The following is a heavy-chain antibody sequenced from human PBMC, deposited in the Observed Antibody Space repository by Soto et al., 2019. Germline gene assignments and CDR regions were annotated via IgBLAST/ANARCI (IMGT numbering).Heavy chain of an antibody. CDR1: GFTFSNYG. CDR2: IWYDGSNK. D-gene: IGHD3-10*01. Sequence: QMQLVESGGGVVQPGRSLRLSCAASGFTFSNYGMHWVRQAPGKGLGWVAIIWYDGSNKYYADSVKGRFTISRDNSKNTVYLRMNRLRAEDTAMYYCAAGEPLNYRGQGTLVTVSS. CDR3: AAGEPLNY. V-gene: IGHV3-33*01. J-gene: IGHJ4*02.